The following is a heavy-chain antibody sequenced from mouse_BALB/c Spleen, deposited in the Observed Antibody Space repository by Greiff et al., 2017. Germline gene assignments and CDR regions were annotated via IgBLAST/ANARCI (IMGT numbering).Heavy chain of an antibody. J-gene: IGHJ3*01. V-gene: IGHV2-9*02. D-gene: IGHD2-1*01. Sequence: VMLVESGPGLVAPSQSLSITCTVSGFSLTSYGVHWVRQPPGKGLEWLGVIWAGGSTNYNSALMSRLSISKDNSKSQVFLKMNSLQTDDTAMYYCARDGGNYPAWFAYWGQGTLVTVSA. CDR1: GFSLTSYG. CDR3: ARDGGNYPAWFAY. CDR2: IWAGGST.